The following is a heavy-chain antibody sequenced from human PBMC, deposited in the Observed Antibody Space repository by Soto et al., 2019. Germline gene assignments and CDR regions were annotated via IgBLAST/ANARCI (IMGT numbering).Heavy chain of an antibody. V-gene: IGHV3-23*01. CDR1: GFTFRSYG. CDR2: IRGGSRDT. Sequence: GGSLRLSCAASGFTFRSYGMSWVRQAPGKGLEWVSAIRGGSRDTYYADSVKGRFTISRDSSKNTLYLQMNSLRAEDTALYYCAEVGGESYYYYSGMDFWGQGTRVTGFS. D-gene: IGHD4-17*01. J-gene: IGHJ6*02. CDR3: AEVGGESYYYYSGMDF.